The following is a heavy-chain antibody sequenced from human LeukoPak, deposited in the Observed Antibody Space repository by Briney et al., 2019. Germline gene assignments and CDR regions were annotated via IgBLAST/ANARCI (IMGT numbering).Heavy chain of an antibody. CDR3: ARRRGKWDVNWFDP. J-gene: IGHJ5*02. CDR1: GGSFSGYY. D-gene: IGHD1-26*01. Sequence: SETLSLTCAVFGGSFSGYYWSWIRQSPEKGLEWFGEISHRGSTNYNPSLKSRVTISVDTSKNQFSLKLSSVTAADTAVYYCARRRGKWDVNWFDPWGPGTLVTVSS. CDR2: ISHRGST. V-gene: IGHV4-34*01.